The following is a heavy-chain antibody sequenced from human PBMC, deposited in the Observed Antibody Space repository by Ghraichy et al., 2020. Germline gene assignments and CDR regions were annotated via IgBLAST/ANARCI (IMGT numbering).Heavy chain of an antibody. CDR3: ARDAIAVAGYGMDV. CDR1: GGSISSYY. V-gene: IGHV4-59*01. CDR2: IYYSGST. J-gene: IGHJ6*02. Sequence: SQTLSLTCTVSGGSISSYYWSWIRQPPGKGLEWIGYIYYSGSTNYNPSLKSRVTISVDTSKNQFSLKLSSVTAADTAVYYCARDAIAVAGYGMDVWGQGTTVTVSS. D-gene: IGHD6-19*01.